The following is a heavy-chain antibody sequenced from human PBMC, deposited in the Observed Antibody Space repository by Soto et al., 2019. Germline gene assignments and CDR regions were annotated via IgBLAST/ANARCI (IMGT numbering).Heavy chain of an antibody. CDR2: ISSSSSYI. CDR1: GFTFSSYS. D-gene: IGHD6-19*01. Sequence: EVQLVESGGGLVKPGGSLRLSCAASGFTFSSYSMNWVRQAPGKGLEWVSSISSSSSYIYYADSVKGRFTISRDNAKNSVYLQMNSLRAEDTAVYYCARDKYSSGPNGGMDVWGQGTTVTVSS. CDR3: ARDKYSSGPNGGMDV. J-gene: IGHJ6*02. V-gene: IGHV3-21*01.